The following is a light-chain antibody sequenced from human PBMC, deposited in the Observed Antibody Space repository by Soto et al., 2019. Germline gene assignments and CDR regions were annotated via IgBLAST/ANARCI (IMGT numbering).Light chain of an antibody. Sequence: DIQMTQSPSSLSASVGDSVTITCRGSQAIRNDLGWYQQKPGKAPKRLIYAASSLQSGVPSRFSGSGSGTDFSLTISSLHPEDVATYYCQQVDSYPRTFGQGTKVDIK. CDR2: AAS. CDR3: QQVDSYPRT. J-gene: IGKJ1*01. V-gene: IGKV1-17*01. CDR1: QAIRND.